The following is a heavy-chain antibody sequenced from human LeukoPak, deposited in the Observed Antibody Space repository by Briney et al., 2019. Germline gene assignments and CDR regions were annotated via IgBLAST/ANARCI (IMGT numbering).Heavy chain of an antibody. J-gene: IGHJ5*02. CDR3: ARDGGGYRFYNWFDP. CDR1: GYAFTSYD. V-gene: IGHV1-8*03. D-gene: IGHD5-12*01. Sequence: ASVKVSCKASGYAFTSYDINWVRQATGQGLEWMGWMNPNSGNTGYAQKFQGRVTITRNTSISTAYMELSSLRAEDTAVYYCARDGGGYRFYNWFDPWGQGTLVTVSS. CDR2: MNPNSGNT.